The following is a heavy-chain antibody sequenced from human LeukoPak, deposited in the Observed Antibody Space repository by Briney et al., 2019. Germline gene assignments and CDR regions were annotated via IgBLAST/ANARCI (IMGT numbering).Heavy chain of an antibody. CDR1: GGSIITYY. V-gene: IGHV4-59*01. D-gene: IGHD1-26*01. Sequence: SETLSLTCTVSGGSIITYYWSWIRQPPGKGLEWIAFTHSSGNTGYNPSLKSRVTVSLDTSKNQFSLKLSSVTAADTAVYYCARVSGSYDAFDIWGQGTMVTVSS. J-gene: IGHJ3*02. CDR3: ARVSGSYDAFDI. CDR2: THSSGNT.